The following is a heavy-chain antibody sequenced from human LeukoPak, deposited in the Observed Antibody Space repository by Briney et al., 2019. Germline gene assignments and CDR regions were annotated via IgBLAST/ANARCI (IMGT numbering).Heavy chain of an antibody. CDR3: ARVYNSGWPLDY. J-gene: IGHJ4*02. CDR2: INPSGGST. CDR1: GYIFTSYY. D-gene: IGHD6-19*01. V-gene: IGHV1-46*01. Sequence: GASVKVSCKASGYIFTSYYMHWVRQAPGQGLEWMGVINPSGGSTSYAQKFQGRVTMTSDTSTSTVYLELSSLRFEDTAVYYCARVYNSGWPLDYWGQGTLVTVSS.